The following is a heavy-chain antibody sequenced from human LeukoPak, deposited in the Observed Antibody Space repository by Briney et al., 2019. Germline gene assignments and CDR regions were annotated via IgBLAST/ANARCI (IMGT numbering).Heavy chain of an antibody. CDR2: ISGDGGST. J-gene: IGHJ4*02. V-gene: IGHV3-43*02. D-gene: IGHD5-24*01. CDR3: ARDNRGLPQGNFDY. Sequence: QAGGSLRLSCAASGFTFDDYAMHWVRQAPGKGLEWVSLISGDGGSTYYADSVKGRFTISRDNAKNSLYLQMNSLRAEDTAVYYCARDNRGLPQGNFDYWGQGTLVTVSS. CDR1: GFTFDDYA.